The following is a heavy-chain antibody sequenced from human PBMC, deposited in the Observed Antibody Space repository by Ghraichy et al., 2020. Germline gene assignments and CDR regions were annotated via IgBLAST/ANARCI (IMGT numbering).Heavy chain of an antibody. CDR1: GFTYDDFS. CDR2: SSWDGIGT. J-gene: IGHJ4*02. CDR3: ASDSGGFKSLTVTSGWDY. D-gene: IGHD4-17*01. V-gene: IGHV3-43*01. Sequence: GGSLRLSCAAAGFTYDDFSMIWVRQAPGKGLEWVSLSSWDGIGTYYADSVKGRFTVTRDNSRGSLYLQMNSLRTEDTALYYCASDSGGFKSLTVTSGWDYWGQGTLVTVSS.